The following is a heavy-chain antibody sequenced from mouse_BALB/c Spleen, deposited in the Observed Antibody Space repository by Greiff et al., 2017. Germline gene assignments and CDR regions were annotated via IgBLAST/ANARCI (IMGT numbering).Heavy chain of an antibody. CDR2: IYPSDSYT. CDR1: GYTFTSYW. CDR3: TREDYDGYYFFDY. J-gene: IGHJ2*01. Sequence: QVQLQQPGAELVRPGASVKLSCKASGYTFTSYWINWVKQRPGQGLEWIGNIYPSDSYTNYNQKFKDKATLTVDKSSSTAYMQLSSPTSEDSAVYYCTREDYDGYYFFDYWGQGTTLTVSS. D-gene: IGHD2-3*01. V-gene: IGHV1-69*02.